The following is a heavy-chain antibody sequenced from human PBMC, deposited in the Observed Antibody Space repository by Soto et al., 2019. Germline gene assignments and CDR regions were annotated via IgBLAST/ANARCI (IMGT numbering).Heavy chain of an antibody. J-gene: IGHJ5*02. CDR1: GYTFTSYD. D-gene: IGHD3-9*01. CDR3: GRARQYYDCEFDP. V-gene: IGHV1-8*01. Sequence: ASVKVSCKASGYTFTSYDINWVRQATGQGLEWMGWMNPNTGNTGYAQKFQGRVTMTRNTSISTAYMDLSSLRSEGTAMYSCGRARQYYDCEFDPWGQGTLVTVSS. CDR2: MNPNTGNT.